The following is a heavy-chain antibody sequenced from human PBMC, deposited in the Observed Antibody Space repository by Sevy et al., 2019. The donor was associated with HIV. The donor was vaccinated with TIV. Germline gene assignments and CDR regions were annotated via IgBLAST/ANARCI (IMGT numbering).Heavy chain of an antibody. CDR1: GFSITSYW. Sequence: GGSLRLSCAGSGFSITSYWMHWVRQAPGKGLVWVSRMNEDGSVTNHADSVRGGFTISRDNAKNTLYLQMNSLRVEDTAVYYCVKDFGGPTDYWGQGTLVTVSS. D-gene: IGHD3-16*01. J-gene: IGHJ4*02. CDR2: MNEDGSVT. V-gene: IGHV3-74*01. CDR3: VKDFGGPTDY.